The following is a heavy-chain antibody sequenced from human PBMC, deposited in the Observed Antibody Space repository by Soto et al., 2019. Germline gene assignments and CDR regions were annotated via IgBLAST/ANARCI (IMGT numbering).Heavy chain of an antibody. CDR1: GGSISSYY. J-gene: IGHJ3*02. D-gene: IGHD2-2*01. CDR3: ARAPGIVPAAFDI. CDR2: IYYSGST. Sequence: SETLSLTCTVSGGSISSYYWSWIRQPPGKGLEWIGYIYYSGSTNYNPSLKSRVTISVDTSKNQFSLKLSSVTAADTAVYYCARAPGIVPAAFDIWGQGTMVTVSS. V-gene: IGHV4-59*01.